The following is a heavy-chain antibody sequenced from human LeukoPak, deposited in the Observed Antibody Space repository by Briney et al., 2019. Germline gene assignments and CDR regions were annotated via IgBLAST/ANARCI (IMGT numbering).Heavy chain of an antibody. D-gene: IGHD6-13*01. Sequence: SETLSLTCTVSGGSISSYYWSWIRQPPGKGLEWIGYIYYSGSTNYNPSLKSRVTISVDTSKNQFSLKLSSVTAADTAVYYCARAKYSSSWYEYFDYRGQGTLVTVSS. J-gene: IGHJ4*02. CDR3: ARAKYSSSWYEYFDY. CDR1: GGSISSYY. V-gene: IGHV4-59*01. CDR2: IYYSGST.